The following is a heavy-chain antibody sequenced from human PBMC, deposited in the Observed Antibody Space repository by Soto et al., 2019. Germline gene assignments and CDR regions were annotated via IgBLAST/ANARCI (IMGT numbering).Heavy chain of an antibody. CDR3: ARQTNYYDSSGYYYGPFDY. Sequence: ASLKVSCKASGYTFTSYYMHWVRQAPGQGLEWMGIINPSGGSTSYAQKFQGRVTMTRDTSTSTVYMELSSLRSEDTAVYYCARQTNYYDSSGYYYGPFDYWGQGTLVTVSS. V-gene: IGHV1-46*01. CDR1: GYTFTSYY. D-gene: IGHD3-22*01. CDR2: INPSGGST. J-gene: IGHJ4*02.